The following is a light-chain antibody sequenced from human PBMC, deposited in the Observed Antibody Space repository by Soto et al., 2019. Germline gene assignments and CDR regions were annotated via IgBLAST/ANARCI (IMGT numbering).Light chain of an antibody. Sequence: EIVLTQSPGTLSLSPGERATLSCRATQSVSNSYLAWYQQKPGQAPRLLIYGASSRATGIPDRFSGGGSGTDFTLTISRLEPEDFAVYYCHQYGSSPPYTFGQGTKLEIK. V-gene: IGKV3-20*01. CDR3: HQYGSSPPYT. CDR2: GAS. J-gene: IGKJ2*01. CDR1: QSVSNSY.